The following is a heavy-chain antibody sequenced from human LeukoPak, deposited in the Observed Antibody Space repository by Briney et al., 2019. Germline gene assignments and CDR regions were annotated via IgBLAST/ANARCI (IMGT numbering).Heavy chain of an antibody. CDR2: IYSGGST. V-gene: IGHV3-66*02. D-gene: IGHD1-26*01. CDR3: ASEWDPPVVY. Sequence: GGSLRLSCAASGFTVSSNYMSWVRQAPGKGLEWVSVIYSGGSTYYADSVKGRFTISRDNSKNTLYLQMNSLRAEDTAVYYYASEWDPPVVYWGQGTLVTVSS. CDR1: GFTVSSNY. J-gene: IGHJ4*02.